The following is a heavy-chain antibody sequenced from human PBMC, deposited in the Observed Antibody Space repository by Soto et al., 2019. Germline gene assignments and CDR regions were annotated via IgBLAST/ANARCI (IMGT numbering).Heavy chain of an antibody. CDR3: ARHTIWATGIANVKKGGMDV. D-gene: IGHD2-21*01. Sequence: XATLSLTCTVSGGSISSSSYYWGWIRQPPGKGLEWIGSIYYSGSTYYNPSLKSRVTISVDTSKNQFSLKLSSVTAADTAVYYCARHTIWATGIANVKKGGMDVWGQGTTVTVSS. CDR1: GGSISSSSYY. CDR2: IYYSGST. J-gene: IGHJ6*02. V-gene: IGHV4-39*01.